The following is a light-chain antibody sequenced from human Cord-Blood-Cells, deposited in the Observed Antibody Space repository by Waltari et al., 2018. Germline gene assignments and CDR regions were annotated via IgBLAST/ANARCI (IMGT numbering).Light chain of an antibody. Sequence: DIQLTQSPSFLSASVGDRVTITCRASQGISSYLAWYQQKPGKAPKLLIYAASTLQSGVPSRFSGSGSGTEFTLTISSLQSEDFATYYCQQLNSYRLTFGGGTKVEIK. J-gene: IGKJ4*01. CDR2: AAS. V-gene: IGKV1-9*01. CDR3: QQLNSYRLT. CDR1: QGISSY.